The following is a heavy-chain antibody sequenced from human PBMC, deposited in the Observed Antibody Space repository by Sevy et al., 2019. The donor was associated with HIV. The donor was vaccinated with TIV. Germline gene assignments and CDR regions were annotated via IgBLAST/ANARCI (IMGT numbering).Heavy chain of an antibody. CDR1: GFTFDSYA. J-gene: IGHJ4*01. CDR2: ISGSGYAT. D-gene: IGHD3-3*01. CDR3: AKDRVTVFGVVVTFDS. V-gene: IGHV3-23*01. Sequence: GGSLRLSCAASGFTFDSYAMHWVRQVAGKGLEWVSTISGSGYATYYADSVKGRFIISRDTSRNTLYLQMNSLRVEDSAVYVCAKDRVTVFGVVVTFDSWGHGTLVTVSS.